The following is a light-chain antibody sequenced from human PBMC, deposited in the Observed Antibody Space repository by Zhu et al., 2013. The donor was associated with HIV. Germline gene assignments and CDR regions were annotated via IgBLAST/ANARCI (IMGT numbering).Light chain of an antibody. CDR3: QLFDSSLRWT. J-gene: IGKJ1*01. Sequence: EGVLTQSPVTLSLSPGERGSLSCRASQSVDINYLAWYQQKPGQPPRLLIYGASTRATGTPDRFSGSASGTDFTLIISRLEPEDSGVYYCQLFDSSLRWTFGLGDQGG. CDR1: QSVDINY. CDR2: GAS. V-gene: IGKV3-20*01.